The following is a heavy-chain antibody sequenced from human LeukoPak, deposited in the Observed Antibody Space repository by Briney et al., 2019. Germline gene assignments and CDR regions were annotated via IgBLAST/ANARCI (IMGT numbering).Heavy chain of an antibody. Sequence: GESLRLSCAASGFTFTTYWMTWVRQAPGKGLEWVANINQDGTEKYYVDSVKGRFTISRDNAKNSLYLQMNSLRAEDTAVYYCARGRAAAGRLYYYMDVWGKGTTVTVSS. CDR1: GFTFTTYW. D-gene: IGHD6-13*01. CDR3: ARGRAAAGRLYYYMDV. CDR2: INQDGTEK. V-gene: IGHV3-7*01. J-gene: IGHJ6*03.